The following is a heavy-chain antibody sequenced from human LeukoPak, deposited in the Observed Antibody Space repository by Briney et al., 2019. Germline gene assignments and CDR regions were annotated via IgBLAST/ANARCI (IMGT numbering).Heavy chain of an antibody. CDR3: ARSGYSSSSELAP. V-gene: IGHV5-51*01. D-gene: IGHD6-6*01. Sequence: PGESLKISCKGSGYSFTSYWIGWVRQMPGKGLEWMGIIYPGDSDTSYSPSFQGQVTISADKSISTAYLQWSSLKASDTAMYYCARSGYSSSSELAPWGQGTLVTVSS. CDR2: IYPGDSDT. CDR1: GYSFTSYW. J-gene: IGHJ5*02.